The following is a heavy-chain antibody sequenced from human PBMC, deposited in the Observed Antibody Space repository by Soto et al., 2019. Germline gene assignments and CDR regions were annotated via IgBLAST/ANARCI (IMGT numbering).Heavy chain of an antibody. CDR1: GFSFDTYN. Sequence: EDQLVESGGGLVKPGGSLRLSCAASGFSFDTYNMNWVRQAPGKGLEWVSSISSGRPDISYADSVRGRFTISRDDAKKSLFLQMNSLRADDTAVYYCARDHLGIAAGDFDLWGQGTLVTVSS. V-gene: IGHV3-21*02. CDR3: ARDHLGIAAGDFDL. CDR2: ISSGRPDI. J-gene: IGHJ4*02. D-gene: IGHD6-19*01.